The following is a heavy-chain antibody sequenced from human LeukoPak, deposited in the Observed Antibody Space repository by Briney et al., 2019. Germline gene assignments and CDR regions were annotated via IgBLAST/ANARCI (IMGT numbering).Heavy chain of an antibody. D-gene: IGHD6-19*01. CDR3: AKDISGWYGSFAFDI. J-gene: IGHJ3*02. CDR1: GGTFSSYA. CDR2: ISGSGGST. Sequence: SCKASGGTFSSYAMSWVRQAPGKGLEWVSAISGSGGSTYYADSVKGRFTISRDNSKNTLYPQMNSLRAEDTAVYYCAKDISGWYGSFAFDIWGQGTMVTVSS. V-gene: IGHV3-23*01.